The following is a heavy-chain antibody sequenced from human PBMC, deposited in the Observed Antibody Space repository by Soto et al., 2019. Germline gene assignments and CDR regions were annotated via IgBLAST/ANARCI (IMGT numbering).Heavy chain of an antibody. CDR1: GYTFTGYY. J-gene: IGHJ6*02. CDR2: INPNSGGT. D-gene: IGHD6-6*01. V-gene: IGHV1-2*04. CDR3: ARVKQLANYYYYGMDV. Sequence: QVQPVQSGAEVKKPGASVKVSCKASGYTFTGYYMHWVRQAPGQGLELMGWINPNSGGTNYAQKFQGWVTMTRDTSISTAYMELSRLRSDDTAVYYCARVKQLANYYYYGMDVWGQGTTVTVSS.